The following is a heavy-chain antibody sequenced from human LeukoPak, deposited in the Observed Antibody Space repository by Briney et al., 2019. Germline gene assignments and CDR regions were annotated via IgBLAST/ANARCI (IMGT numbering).Heavy chain of an antibody. J-gene: IGHJ4*02. CDR3: ARDPYEGGYFDY. CDR1: GFTVSRNY. D-gene: IGHD3-3*01. Sequence: PGGSLSLSCAASGFTVSRNYMSWVGQAPGKGLEWVSVIYSGGSTYYADSVKGRFTISRDNSKNTLYLQMNSLRAEDTAVYYCARDPYEGGYFDYWGQGTLVTVSS. CDR2: IYSGGST. V-gene: IGHV3-53*01.